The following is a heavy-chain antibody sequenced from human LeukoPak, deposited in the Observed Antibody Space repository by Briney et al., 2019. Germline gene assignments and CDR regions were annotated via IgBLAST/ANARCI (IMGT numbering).Heavy chain of an antibody. CDR1: GGTFSSYA. V-gene: IGHV1-69*13. CDR3: ATRGYSYGPGIDY. D-gene: IGHD5-18*01. CDR2: IIPIFGTA. J-gene: IGHJ4*02. Sequence: SVKVSCKASGGTFSSYAISWVRQAPGQGLEWMGGIIPIFGTANYAQKFQGRVTITADESTSTAYMELSSLRSEDTAVYYCATRGYSYGPGIDYWSQGTLVTVSS.